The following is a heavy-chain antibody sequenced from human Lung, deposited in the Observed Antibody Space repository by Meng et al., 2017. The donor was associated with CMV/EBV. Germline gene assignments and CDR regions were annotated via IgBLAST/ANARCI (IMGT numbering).Heavy chain of an antibody. CDR1: GGSFSTYY. J-gene: IGHJ3*02. D-gene: IGHD3-10*01. V-gene: IGHV4-59*01. CDR2: IYYSGST. Sequence: SETLSLXCTVSGGSFSTYYWSWIRQPPGKGLEWLGYIYYSGSTSYNPSLKGRVTISVDTSKNQFSLKLTCVTAADTSVYYCARPMIRGRYDGFHIWGQGTXVTVSS. CDR3: ARPMIRGRYDGFHI.